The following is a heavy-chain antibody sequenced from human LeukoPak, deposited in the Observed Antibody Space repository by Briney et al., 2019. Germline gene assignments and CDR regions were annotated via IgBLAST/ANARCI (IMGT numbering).Heavy chain of an antibody. CDR2: INWDGSGT. CDR3: ASEGGYKGPFDY. J-gene: IGHJ4*02. D-gene: IGHD3-22*01. Sequence: GGSLRLSCAAPGFVFDDYSMHWVRQTPGKGLEWISAINWDGSGTHYAESLKGRFTISRDNGDSTLYLQMNNLRTDDTALYYCASEGGYKGPFDYWGRGTLVTVSS. V-gene: IGHV3-43*01. CDR1: GFVFDDYS.